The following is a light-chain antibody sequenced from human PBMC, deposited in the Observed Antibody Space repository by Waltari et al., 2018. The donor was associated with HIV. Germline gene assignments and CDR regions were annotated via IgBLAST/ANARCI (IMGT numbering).Light chain of an antibody. CDR3: QVWEITDDHVV. V-gene: IGLV3-21*02. CDR1: RIGSKS. J-gene: IGLJ2*01. Sequence: SYVLTQPPSVSVAPGQTARITCGGSRIGSKSVHWYQQKPGQAPVLVVQDDSDRPSRIPERFSGSNSGDTATLAISKVKAGDEADYYCQVWEITDDHVVFGGGTKLTVL. CDR2: DDS.